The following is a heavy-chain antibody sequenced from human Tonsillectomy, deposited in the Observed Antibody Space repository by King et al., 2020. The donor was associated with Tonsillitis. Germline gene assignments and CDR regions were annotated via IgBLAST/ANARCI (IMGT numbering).Heavy chain of an antibody. J-gene: IGHJ6*02. CDR2: INTNTGNP. CDR3: ARVDIITDYGLDV. V-gene: IGHV7-4-1*02. D-gene: IGHD1-14*01. CDR1: GYTFTNYA. Sequence: QLVQSGSELKMPGASVKVSCKASGYTFTNYAVNWVRQAPGEGLEWMGWINTNTGNPMYAQAFTGRFVFSLDTSINTAYLQISSLKAEDTAVYYCARVDIITDYGLDVWGQGTTVTVSS.